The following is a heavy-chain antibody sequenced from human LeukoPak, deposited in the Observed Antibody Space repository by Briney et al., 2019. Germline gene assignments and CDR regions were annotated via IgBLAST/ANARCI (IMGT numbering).Heavy chain of an antibody. Sequence: PSETLSLTCTVSGGSISSSSYYWGWIRQPPGKGLEWIGSIYYSGSTYYNPSLKSRVTISVDTSKNQFSLKLSSVTAADTAVYYCARSNQWLGYYFDYWGQGTLVTVSS. D-gene: IGHD6-19*01. CDR2: IYYSGST. CDR3: ARSNQWLGYYFDY. CDR1: GGSISSSSYY. V-gene: IGHV4-39*07. J-gene: IGHJ4*02.